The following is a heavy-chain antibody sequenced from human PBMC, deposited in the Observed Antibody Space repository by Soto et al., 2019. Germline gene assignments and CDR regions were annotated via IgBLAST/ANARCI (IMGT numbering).Heavy chain of an antibody. D-gene: IGHD5-12*01. CDR2: ISYDGSNK. CDR3: ARERGYSGYDSVNYYYYYGMDV. J-gene: IGHJ6*02. CDR1: GFTFSSYA. V-gene: IGHV3-30-3*01. Sequence: QVQLVESGGGVVQPGRSLRLSCAASGFTFSSYAMHWVRQAPGKGLEWVAVISYDGSNKYYADSVKGRFTISRDNSKNTLYLQMNSLRAGDTAVYYCARERGYSGYDSVNYYYYYGMDVWGQGTTVTVSS.